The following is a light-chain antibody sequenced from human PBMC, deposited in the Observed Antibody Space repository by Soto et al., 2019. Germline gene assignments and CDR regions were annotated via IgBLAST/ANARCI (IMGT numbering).Light chain of an antibody. Sequence: VLSQSPGRLSLSPGERATLSCRASQSVSSSSLAWYQQKPGQAPRLLIYGASSRATGIPDRFSGSGSGTDFTLTISRLEPADFAVYYCQQYGSSPLTFGGGTKVDIK. CDR1: QSVSSSS. CDR3: QQYGSSPLT. V-gene: IGKV3-20*01. J-gene: IGKJ4*01. CDR2: GAS.